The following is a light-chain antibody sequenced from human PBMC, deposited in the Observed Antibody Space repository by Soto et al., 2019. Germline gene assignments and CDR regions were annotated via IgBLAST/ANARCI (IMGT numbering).Light chain of an antibody. CDR2: NTN. J-gene: IGLJ3*02. Sequence: QAVVTQEPSFSVSPGGTITLTCGLSSGSVSTNSDPSWYQQTPGQAPRTLIYNTNTRSSGVPDRFSGSILGNQAALTITGAQADDECDYYCLLYVGSGIHWVFGGGTKLTVL. V-gene: IGLV8-61*01. CDR1: SGSVSTNSD. CDR3: LLYVGSGIHWV.